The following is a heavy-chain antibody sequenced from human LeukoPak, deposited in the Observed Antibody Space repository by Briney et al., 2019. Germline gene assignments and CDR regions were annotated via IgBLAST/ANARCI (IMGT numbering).Heavy chain of an antibody. D-gene: IGHD3-9*01. V-gene: IGHV3-48*03. J-gene: IGHJ3*02. CDR2: ISYIVCLI. CDR1: GFTLSNYQ. Sequence: GGSLRLSCAACGFTLSNYQMNWPRQAPEKALEGVSFISYIVCLIFYADSVKGRFTISRDNSKDTLYLQMSSLRAEDTTVYYCVKSAGFDWLSPLDAFDIWGQGTMVTVSS. CDR3: VKSAGFDWLSPLDAFDI.